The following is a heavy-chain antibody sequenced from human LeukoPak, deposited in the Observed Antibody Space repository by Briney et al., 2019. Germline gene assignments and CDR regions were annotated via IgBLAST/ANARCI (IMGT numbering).Heavy chain of an antibody. J-gene: IGHJ4*02. D-gene: IGHD3-10*01. V-gene: IGHV4-59*11. CDR2: IYYTGIT. CDR3: ARVSFHYHSGNYGWYFDC. Sequence: SETLSLTCTVSGGSISGQYWSLIRQPPGKGLEWIGYIYYTGITKYNPSLKSRVTISVDTSKNQFSLRLTSVTAADTAVYYCARVSFHYHSGNYGWYFDCWGQGTPVTVSS. CDR1: GGSISGQY.